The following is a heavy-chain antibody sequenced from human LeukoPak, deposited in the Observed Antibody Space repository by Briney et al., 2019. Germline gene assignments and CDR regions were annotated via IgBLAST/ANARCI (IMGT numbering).Heavy chain of an antibody. D-gene: IGHD2-2*01. CDR3: ARDIVVVNY. CDR1: GFSFSGYW. V-gene: IGHV3-7*03. J-gene: IGHJ4*02. Sequence: GGSLRLSCAASGFSFSGYWMTWVRQAPGKGLEWVANIKEDGSEKYYADFVKGRFTISRDNAKNSLDLQMNSLRAEDTAVYYCARDIVVVNYWGQGTLVTVSS. CDR2: IKEDGSEK.